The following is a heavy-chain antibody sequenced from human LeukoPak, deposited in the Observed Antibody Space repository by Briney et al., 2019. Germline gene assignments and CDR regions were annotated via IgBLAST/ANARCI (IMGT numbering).Heavy chain of an antibody. CDR3: AKGENDAFDI. CDR1: GFTFSSYT. CDR2: ISDSGGST. J-gene: IGHJ3*02. V-gene: IGHV3-23*01. Sequence: GGSLRLSCAASGFTFSSYTMSWVRQAPGKGLEWVSVISDSGGSTYYADSVKGRFTISRDNPKNTLYLQMSSLRPEDTAVYYCAKGENDAFDIWGPGAMVTVSS.